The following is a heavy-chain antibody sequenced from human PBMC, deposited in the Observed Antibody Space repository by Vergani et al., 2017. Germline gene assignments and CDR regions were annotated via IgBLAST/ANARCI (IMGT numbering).Heavy chain of an antibody. CDR2: ISGSGGST. Sequence: EVQLLESGGGLVQPGGSLRLSCAASGFTFSSYAMSWVRQAPGKGLEWVSAISGSGGSTYYADSVKGRFTIARDNTKNTLYLQMSSLRAEDTAVYYCAKTYDFWSGYYPYYYDYCGMDVWGQGTTVTVSS. D-gene: IGHD3-3*01. J-gene: IGHJ6*02. V-gene: IGHV3-23*01. CDR1: GFTFSSYA. CDR3: AKTYDFWSGYYPYYYDYCGMDV.